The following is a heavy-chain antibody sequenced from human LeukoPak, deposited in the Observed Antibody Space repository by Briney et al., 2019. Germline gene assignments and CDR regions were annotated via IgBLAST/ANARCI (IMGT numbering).Heavy chain of an antibody. CDR2: ISGSGGST. CDR1: GFTFSSYA. Sequence: GGSLRLSCAASGFTFSSYAMSWVRQAPGKGLEWVSAISGSGGSTYYADSVKGRFTISRDNAKNTLYLQMNSLRAEDTAVYYCAKEGPYNWNDGEDAFDIWGQGTMVTVSS. V-gene: IGHV3-23*01. CDR3: AKEGPYNWNDGEDAFDI. J-gene: IGHJ3*02. D-gene: IGHD1-20*01.